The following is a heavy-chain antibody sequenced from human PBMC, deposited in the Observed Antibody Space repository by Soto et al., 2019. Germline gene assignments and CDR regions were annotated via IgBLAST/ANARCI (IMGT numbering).Heavy chain of an antibody. J-gene: IGHJ4*02. CDR1: GFTFSSYG. D-gene: IGHD1-26*01. V-gene: IGHV3-30*03. CDR2: ISYDGSNK. Sequence: SLRLSCAASGFTFSSYGMHWVRQAPGKGLEWVAVISYDGSNKYYADSVKGRFTISRDNSKNTLYLQMNSLRAEDTAVYYCARSPSIAGSYYNYWGQGTLVTVSS. CDR3: ARSPSIAGSYYNY.